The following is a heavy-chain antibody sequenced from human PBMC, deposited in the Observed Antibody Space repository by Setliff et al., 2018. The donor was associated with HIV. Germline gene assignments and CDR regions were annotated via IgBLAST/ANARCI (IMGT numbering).Heavy chain of an antibody. J-gene: IGHJ5*02. CDR3: AKDPYDSSCLNGFDP. D-gene: IGHD3-22*01. CDR1: GGSIMTSDW. Sequence: SETLSLTCAVSGGSIMTSDWWSWVRQSPGKGLEWIGEISHSGSTNYNPSLRSRVTMSVDKSNNQFSLKLSSVTAADTAVYYCAKDPYDSSCLNGFDPWGQGTLVTVSS. V-gene: IGHV4-4*02. CDR2: ISHSGST.